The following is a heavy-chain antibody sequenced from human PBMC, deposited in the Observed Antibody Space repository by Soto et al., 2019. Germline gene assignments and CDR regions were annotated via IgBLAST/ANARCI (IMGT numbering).Heavy chain of an antibody. J-gene: IGHJ4*02. D-gene: IGHD3-10*01. CDR3: AKYYSKTEISSRY. Sequence: SVKVSWKASGGIFSTFAFKWGRQAPGQGLEWMGGIIPIPGTPSYAQKFQGRVTATADESTSTAYLELSSLKSEDTAVYYWAKYYSKTEISSRYWHEGTLVTVSS. CDR2: IIPIPGTP. CDR1: GGIFSTFA. V-gene: IGHV1-69*13.